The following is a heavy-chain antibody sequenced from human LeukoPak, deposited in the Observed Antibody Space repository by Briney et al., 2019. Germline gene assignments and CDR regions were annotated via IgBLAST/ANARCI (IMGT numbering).Heavy chain of an antibody. D-gene: IGHD6-13*01. CDR3: ARGRDPVAAAGRMRFDP. CDR1: GGSISSYY. V-gene: IGHV4-59*01. J-gene: IGHJ5*02. Sequence: SETLSLTCTVSGGSISSYYWSWIRQPPRKGLEWIGYIYYSGSTNYNPSLKSRVTISVDTSKNLFSLKLSSVTAADTAVYYCARGRDPVAAAGRMRFDPWGQGTLVTVSS. CDR2: IYYSGST.